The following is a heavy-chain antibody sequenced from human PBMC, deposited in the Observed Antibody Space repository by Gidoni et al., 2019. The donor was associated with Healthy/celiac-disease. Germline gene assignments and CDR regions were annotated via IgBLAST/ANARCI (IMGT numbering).Heavy chain of an antibody. CDR1: GYSISSGYY. D-gene: IGHD5-18*01. CDR2: IYHSGST. CDR3: ARGGHVDTAMVAPFDY. V-gene: IGHV4-38-2*02. J-gene: IGHJ4*02. Sequence: QVQLQESGPGLVKPSETLSLTCTVSGYSISSGYYWGWIRQPPGKGLEWIGRIYHSGSTYYNPSLKSRVTISVDTSKNQFSLKLSSVTAADTAVYYCARGGHVDTAMVAPFDYWGQGTLVTVSS.